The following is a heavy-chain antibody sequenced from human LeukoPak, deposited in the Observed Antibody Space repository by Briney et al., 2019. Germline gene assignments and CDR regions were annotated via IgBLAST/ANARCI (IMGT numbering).Heavy chain of an antibody. D-gene: IGHD1-7*01. CDR3: ARISLTGTRQYFDY. Sequence: SQTLSLTCTVSGGSISSGSYYWSWIRQPAGKGLEWIGRIYTSGSTNYNPSLKSRVTISVDTSKNQFSLKLSSVTAADTAVYYCARISLTGTRQYFDYWGQGTLVTVSS. V-gene: IGHV4-61*02. J-gene: IGHJ4*02. CDR2: IYTSGST. CDR1: GGSISSGSYY.